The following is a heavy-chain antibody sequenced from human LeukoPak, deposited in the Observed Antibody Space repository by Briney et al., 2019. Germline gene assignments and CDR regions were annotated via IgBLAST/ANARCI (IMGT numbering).Heavy chain of an antibody. V-gene: IGHV3-30*18. J-gene: IGHJ4*02. CDR2: ISYDGSNK. CDR1: GFTFSSYG. CDR3: AKDFGESIPAPQVDY. Sequence: GGSLRLPCAASGFTFSSYGMHWVRQAPGKGLEWVAVISYDGSNKYYADSVKGRFTISRDNSKNTLYLQMNSLRAEDTAVYYCAKDFGESIPAPQVDYWGQGTLVTVSS. D-gene: IGHD3-10*01.